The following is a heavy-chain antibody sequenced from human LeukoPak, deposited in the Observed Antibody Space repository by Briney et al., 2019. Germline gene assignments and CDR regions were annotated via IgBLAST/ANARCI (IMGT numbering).Heavy chain of an antibody. CDR3: AKEYSSGWGDFDY. CDR2: ISGSGGNT. Sequence: GGSLRLSRAASGFTFSSYAMSWVRQAPGKGLEWVSVISGSGGNTYYADSVKGRFTISRDNSKNTLYLNMNSLRAEDTAAYYCAKEYSSGWGDFDYWGQGTLVTVSS. D-gene: IGHD6-19*01. CDR1: GFTFSSYA. V-gene: IGHV3-23*01. J-gene: IGHJ4*02.